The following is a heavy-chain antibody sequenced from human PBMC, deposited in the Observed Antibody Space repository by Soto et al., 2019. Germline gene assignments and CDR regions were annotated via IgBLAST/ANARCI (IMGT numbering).Heavy chain of an antibody. D-gene: IGHD2-15*01. V-gene: IGHV1-46*01. CDR2: INPSGGST. J-gene: IGHJ4*02. CDR1: GYTFTSYY. Sequence: QVQLVQSGAEVKKPGASVKVSCKASGYTFTSYYMHWVRQAPGQGLEWTGIINPSGGSTSYAQKLEGRVTMNRDMSTSTVYMELSSLRSEDTGVYYCARVGGGPDYWGQGTLVTVSS. CDR3: ARVGGGPDY.